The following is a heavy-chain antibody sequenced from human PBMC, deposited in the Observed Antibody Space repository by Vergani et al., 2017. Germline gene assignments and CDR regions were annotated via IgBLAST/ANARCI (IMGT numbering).Heavy chain of an antibody. D-gene: IGHD3-10*01. CDR1: GFTFSSYG. CDR3: AGIYGSGSHDAFDI. Sequence: QVQLVESGGGVVQPGRSLRLSCAASGFTFSSYGMHWVRQAPGKGLEWVSGIYSGGSTYYADSVKGRFTISRDNSKNTLYLQMNSLRAEDTAVYYCAGIYGSGSHDAFDIWGQGTMVTVSS. J-gene: IGHJ3*02. CDR2: IYSGGST. V-gene: IGHV3-NL1*01.